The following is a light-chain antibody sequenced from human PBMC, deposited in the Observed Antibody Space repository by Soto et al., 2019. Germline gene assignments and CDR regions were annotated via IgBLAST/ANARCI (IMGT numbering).Light chain of an antibody. J-gene: IGKJ2*01. CDR3: QQFGSSPEYT. Sequence: EIVLTQSPGTLSLSPGERATLSCRASQSVSSSQLAWYQQKPGQAPRLLIYGASTTATGIPDRFSGGGSGTDLTLTISRLEPEDFAVDYCQQFGSSPEYTFGQGTKLEVK. CDR2: GAS. V-gene: IGKV3-20*01. CDR1: QSVSSSQ.